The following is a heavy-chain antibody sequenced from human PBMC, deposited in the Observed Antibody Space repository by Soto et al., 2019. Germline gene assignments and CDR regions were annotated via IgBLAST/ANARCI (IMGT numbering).Heavy chain of an antibody. D-gene: IGHD2-15*01. J-gene: IGHJ4*02. V-gene: IGHV3-9*01. CDR1: GFTFDDYA. Sequence: GGSLRLSCAASGFTFDDYAMHWVRQAPGKGLEWVSGISWNSGSIGYADSVKGRFTISRDNAKNSLYLQMNSLRAEDTALYYCAKGGGPLPTRWSVMYWGQGTLVTVSS. CDR2: ISWNSGSI. CDR3: AKGGGPLPTRWSVMY.